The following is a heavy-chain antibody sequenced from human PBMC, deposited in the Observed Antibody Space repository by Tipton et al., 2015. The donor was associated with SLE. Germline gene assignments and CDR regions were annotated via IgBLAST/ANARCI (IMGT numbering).Heavy chain of an antibody. V-gene: IGHV4-59*01. CDR2: IYYSGST. Sequence: TLSLTCTASGGSISSYYWSWIRQPPGRGLEWIGYIYYSGSTNYNPSLKSRVTISVDTSKNQFSLKLSSVTAADTAVYYCARAEGSWDAFDIWGQGTMVTVSS. CDR3: ARAEGSWDAFDI. D-gene: IGHD2-15*01. CDR1: GGSISSYY. J-gene: IGHJ3*02.